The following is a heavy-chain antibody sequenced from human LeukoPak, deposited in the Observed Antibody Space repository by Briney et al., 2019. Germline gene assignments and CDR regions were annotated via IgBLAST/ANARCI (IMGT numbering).Heavy chain of an antibody. Sequence: GGSLRLSCAASGFTFSSYAGSWVRQAPGKGLEWVSGISGSGSSTYNADSVKGRFTISRDNSKNTLYLQMNSLRAEDTAVYYCARGLGGSSNAFDIWGQGTMVTVSS. CDR1: GFTFSSYA. J-gene: IGHJ3*02. CDR2: ISGSGSST. D-gene: IGHD1-26*01. V-gene: IGHV3-23*01. CDR3: ARGLGGSSNAFDI.